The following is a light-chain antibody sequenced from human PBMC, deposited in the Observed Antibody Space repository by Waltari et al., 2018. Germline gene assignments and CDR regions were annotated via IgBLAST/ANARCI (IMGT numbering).Light chain of an antibody. J-gene: IGKJ1*01. CDR1: QSVASR. CDR3: QHYGDWPPQWT. CDR2: SAS. V-gene: IGKV3-15*01. Sequence: EIVMTQSPVTLSVSPGERATLSCRASQSVASRLAWYKQTPGQAPSLLIYSASTRATGVPDRFSGSGSGTEFTLTISSLQSEDFGIYYCQHYGDWPPQWTIGQGTKVEIK.